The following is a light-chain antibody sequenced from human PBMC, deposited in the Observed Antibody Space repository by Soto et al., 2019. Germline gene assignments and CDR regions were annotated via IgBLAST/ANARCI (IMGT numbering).Light chain of an antibody. CDR1: NLGDKS. CDR3: QVWDSSSVHVV. CDR2: DDN. Sequence: SYVLTQPPSVSVAPGQTARITCGGNNLGDKSVHWYQQKPGQAPVLVVSDDNDRPSGIPERFSGSNSGNTATLTISRVEAGDEADYYCQVWDSSSVHVVFGGGTKLTVL. V-gene: IGLV3-21*02. J-gene: IGLJ2*01.